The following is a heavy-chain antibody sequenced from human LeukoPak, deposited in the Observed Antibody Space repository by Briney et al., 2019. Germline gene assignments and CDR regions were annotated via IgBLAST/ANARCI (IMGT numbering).Heavy chain of an antibody. V-gene: IGHV3-13*05. CDR1: GFTFSSYD. CDR2: IGTAGDP. J-gene: IGHJ3*02. D-gene: IGHD3-10*01. Sequence: GGSLRLSCAASGFTFSSYDMHWVRQATGKGLEWVSAIGTAGDPYYPGSVKGRFTISRENAKNSLYLQMNSLRAGDTAVYYCARALRVRGVMSGAFDIWGQGTTVTVSS. CDR3: ARALRVRGVMSGAFDI.